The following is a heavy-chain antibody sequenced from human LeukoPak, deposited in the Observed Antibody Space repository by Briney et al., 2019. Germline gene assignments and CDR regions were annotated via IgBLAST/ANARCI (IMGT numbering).Heavy chain of an antibody. D-gene: IGHD6-13*01. J-gene: IGHJ5*02. CDR1: GGSISSYY. Sequence: SETLSLTCTVSGGSISSYYWSWIRQPPGKGLEWIGYIYYSGSTNYNPSLKSRVTISVDTSKNQFSLKLSSVTAADTAVYYCARAGIAAAGTLGRWFDPWGQGTLVTVSS. CDR2: IYYSGST. V-gene: IGHV4-59*01. CDR3: ARAGIAAAGTLGRWFDP.